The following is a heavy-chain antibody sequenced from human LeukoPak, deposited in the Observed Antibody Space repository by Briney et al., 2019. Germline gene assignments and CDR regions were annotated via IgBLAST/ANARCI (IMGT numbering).Heavy chain of an antibody. V-gene: IGHV3-30*04. CDR3: AKVGALGYCSGGSCYSESLYYYYYMDV. D-gene: IGHD2-15*01. Sequence: GGSLRLSCAASGFTFSRYAMHWVRQAPGKGLEWVAVISYDGSNKYYADSVKGRFTISRDNSKNTLFLQMNSLRAEDTAVYYCAKVGALGYCSGGSCYSESLYYYYYMDVWGKGTTVTVSS. J-gene: IGHJ6*03. CDR1: GFTFSRYA. CDR2: ISYDGSNK.